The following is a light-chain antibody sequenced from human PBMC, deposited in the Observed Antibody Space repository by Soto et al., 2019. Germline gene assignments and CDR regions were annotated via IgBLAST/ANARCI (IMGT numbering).Light chain of an antibody. V-gene: IGLV1-40*01. CDR2: GNI. Sequence: QSALTQPPSVSGAPGQRVTISCTGSSSNIGSGYDVHWYQQLPGTAPKLLIYGNINRPSGVPDRFSGSKSGTSASLAITGLQAEDEADYYCQSYDISLSGIVFGGGTQLTVL. J-gene: IGLJ7*01. CDR3: QSYDISLSGIV. CDR1: SSNIGSGYD.